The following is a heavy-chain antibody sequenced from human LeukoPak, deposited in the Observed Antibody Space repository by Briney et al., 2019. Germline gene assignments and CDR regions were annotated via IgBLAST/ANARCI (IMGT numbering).Heavy chain of an antibody. CDR1: GGSFSGYY. V-gene: IGHV4-34*01. Sequence: SETLSLTCAVYGGSFSGYYWSWIRQPQGKGLEWIGEINHSGSTNYNPSLKSRVTISVDTSKNQFSLKLSSVTAADTAVYYCARHPAAAPRYYFDYWGQGTLVTVSS. J-gene: IGHJ4*02. CDR2: INHSGST. D-gene: IGHD6-25*01. CDR3: ARHPAAAPRYYFDY.